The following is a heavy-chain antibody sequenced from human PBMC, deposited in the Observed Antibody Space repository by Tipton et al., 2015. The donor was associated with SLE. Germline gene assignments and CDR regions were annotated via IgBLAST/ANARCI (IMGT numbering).Heavy chain of an antibody. J-gene: IGHJ4*02. V-gene: IGHV5-51*01. Sequence: VQLVQSGAVVKKPGESLKISCKGSGYSFTTYWITWVRQMPGKGLEWMGIIYPGDSDTRYSPSFQGQVTISADKSITTAYLQWSSLKASDTAMYYCARQIDDGSGSPYYFDYWGQGTLVTVSS. D-gene: IGHD3-10*01. CDR2: IYPGDSDT. CDR1: GYSFTTYW. CDR3: ARQIDDGSGSPYYFDY.